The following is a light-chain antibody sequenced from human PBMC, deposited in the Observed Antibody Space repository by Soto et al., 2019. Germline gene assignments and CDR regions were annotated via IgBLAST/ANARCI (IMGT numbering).Light chain of an antibody. J-gene: IGKJ5*01. CDR3: QQSSRTPIT. V-gene: IGKV1-39*01. CDR1: QGISND. Sequence: IQMTQSPSSLSASVGDRVTITCRASQGISNDLGWYQQKPGEAPTLLIYGASSLQSGVPSRFSGSGSGTDFTLAINSLQPEDFATYYCQQSSRTPITFGQGTRLEIK. CDR2: GAS.